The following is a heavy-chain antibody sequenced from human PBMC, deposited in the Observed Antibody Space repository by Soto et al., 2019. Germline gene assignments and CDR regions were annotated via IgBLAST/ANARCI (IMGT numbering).Heavy chain of an antibody. Sequence: PSETLSLTCAVSGGSISSGGYSWSWIRQPPGKGLEWIGYIYHSGSTYYNPSLKSRVTISVDRSKNQFSLKLSSVTAADTAVYYCARVAHYDFWSGYPPQARGYSYYYGMDVWGQGTTVTVSS. V-gene: IGHV4-30-2*01. CDR1: GGSISSGGYS. D-gene: IGHD3-3*01. CDR3: ARVAHYDFWSGYPPQARGYSYYYGMDV. J-gene: IGHJ6*02. CDR2: IYHSGST.